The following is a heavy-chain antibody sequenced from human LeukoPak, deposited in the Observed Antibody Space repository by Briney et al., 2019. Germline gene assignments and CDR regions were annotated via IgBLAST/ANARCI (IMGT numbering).Heavy chain of an antibody. J-gene: IGHJ4*02. CDR3: ARDPYFDY. CDR1: GFTFSSYA. Sequence: PGRSLRLSCAASGFTFSSYAMHWVRQAPGKGLEWVAVISYDGSNKYYADSVKGRFTISRDNSKNTLYLQMNSLRAEDTAVYYCARDPYFDYWGQGTLVTVSS. V-gene: IGHV3-30-3*01. CDR2: ISYDGSNK.